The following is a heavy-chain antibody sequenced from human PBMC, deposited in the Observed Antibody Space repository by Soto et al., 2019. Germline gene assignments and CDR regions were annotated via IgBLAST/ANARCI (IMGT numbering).Heavy chain of an antibody. V-gene: IGHV4-34*01. Sequence: QVQLQQWGAGLLKPSETLSLTCAVYGGSFSGYYWSWIRQPPGKGLEWIGEINHSGSTNYNPSLKSRVTISVDTSKNQFSLKLSSVTAADTAVYYCARVKRVTMVRGVSYYYYSMDVWGQGTTVTVSS. J-gene: IGHJ6*02. CDR1: GGSFSGYY. CDR2: INHSGST. CDR3: ARVKRVTMVRGVSYYYYSMDV. D-gene: IGHD3-10*01.